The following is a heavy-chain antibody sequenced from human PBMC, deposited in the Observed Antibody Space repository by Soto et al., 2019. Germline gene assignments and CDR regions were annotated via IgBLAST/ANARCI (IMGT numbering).Heavy chain of an antibody. CDR3: ARARLPAGSALFYYYYYGMDV. J-gene: IGHJ6*02. D-gene: IGHD3-10*01. CDR1: GYTFTGYY. V-gene: IGHV1-2*02. CDR2: INPNSGGT. Sequence: ASVKVSCKASGYTFTGYYMHWVRQAPGQGLEWMGWINPNSGGTNYAQKFQGRVTMTRDTSISTAYMELSRLRSDDTAVYYCARARLPAGSALFYYYYYGMDVRGQGTTVTVSS.